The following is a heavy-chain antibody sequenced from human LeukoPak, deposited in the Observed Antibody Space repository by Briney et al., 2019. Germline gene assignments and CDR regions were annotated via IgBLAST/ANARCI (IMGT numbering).Heavy chain of an antibody. V-gene: IGHV3-49*04. CDR2: IRSKAYGGTT. CDR3: TRDLDYGDYGGMDV. CDR1: GFTFGDYA. J-gene: IGHJ6*02. Sequence: GGSLRLSCTASGFTFGDYAMSWVRQAPGKGLEWVGFIRSKAYGGTTEFAASVKGRFTISRDDSKSIAYLQMNSLKTEDTAVYYCTRDLDYGDYGGMDVWGQGTTVTVSS. D-gene: IGHD4-17*01.